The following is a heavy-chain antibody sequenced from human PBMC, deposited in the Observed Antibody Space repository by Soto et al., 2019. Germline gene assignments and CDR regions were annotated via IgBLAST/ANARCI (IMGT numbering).Heavy chain of an antibody. CDR3: ARLPIVVVPAAIMRWDFGYYYYGMDV. Sequence: NPSETLSLTCAVYGGSFSGYYWSWIRQPPGKGLEWIGEINHSGSTNYNPSLKSRVTISVDTSKNQFSLKLSSVTAADTAVYYCARLPIVVVPAAIMRWDFGYYYYGMDVWGQGTTVTVSS. D-gene: IGHD2-2*02. CDR1: GGSFSGYY. J-gene: IGHJ6*02. V-gene: IGHV4-34*01. CDR2: INHSGST.